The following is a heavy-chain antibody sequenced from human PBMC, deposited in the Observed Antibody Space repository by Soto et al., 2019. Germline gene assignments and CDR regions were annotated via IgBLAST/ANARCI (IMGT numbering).Heavy chain of an antibody. J-gene: IGHJ3*02. CDR3: ARQVGYPGPFDI. V-gene: IGHV1-69*13. CDR2: IIPIFGTA. CDR1: GGTFSSYA. D-gene: IGHD6-13*01. Sequence: SSVKVSCKASGGTFSSYASSWVRQATGQGLEWMGGIIPIFGTANYAQKFQGRVTITADESTSTAYMELSSLRSEDTAVYYCARQVGYPGPFDIWGQGTMVTVS.